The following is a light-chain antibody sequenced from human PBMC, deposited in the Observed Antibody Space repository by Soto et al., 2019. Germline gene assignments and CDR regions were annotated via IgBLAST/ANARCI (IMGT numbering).Light chain of an antibody. J-gene: IGKJ5*01. CDR1: QNIHIY. CDR3: QQSSKTLIT. V-gene: IGKV1-39*01. CDR2: SAS. Sequence: DIQLTQTPSSLSASVGDRVTISCRASQNIHIYLNWYQQKPGRAPTLLIYSASNLQSGAPSRFSGGGSATDFTLTISSLQPEDFATYYCQQSSKTLITFGQGTRLDIK.